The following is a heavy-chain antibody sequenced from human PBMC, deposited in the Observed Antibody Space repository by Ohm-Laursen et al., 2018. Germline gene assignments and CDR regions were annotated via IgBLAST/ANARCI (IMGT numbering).Heavy chain of an antibody. CDR2: ISSSGNTI. D-gene: IGHD6-13*01. V-gene: IGHV3-11*01. Sequence: SLRLSCTASGFTFSSYAMSWIRQAPGKGLEWVSYISSSGNTIYYADSVKGRFTISRDNAKNSLYLQMNSLRAEDTAVYYCASTLGIAAPGDYWGQGTLVTVSS. CDR1: GFTFSSYA. J-gene: IGHJ4*02. CDR3: ASTLGIAAPGDY.